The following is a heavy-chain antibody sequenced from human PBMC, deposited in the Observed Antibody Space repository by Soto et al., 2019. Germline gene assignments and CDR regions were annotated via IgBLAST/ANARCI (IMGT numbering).Heavy chain of an antibody. CDR3: ARVDTYCGGDCYSSNY. CDR1: GGTFSSYA. J-gene: IGHJ4*02. CDR2: IIPIFGTA. D-gene: IGHD2-21*02. Sequence: GASVKVSCKASGGTFSSYAISWVRQAPGQGLEWMGGIIPIFGTANYAQKFQGRVTITADESTSTAYMELSSLRPEDTAVYYCARVDTYCGGDCYSSNYWGQGTLVTVSS. V-gene: IGHV1-69*13.